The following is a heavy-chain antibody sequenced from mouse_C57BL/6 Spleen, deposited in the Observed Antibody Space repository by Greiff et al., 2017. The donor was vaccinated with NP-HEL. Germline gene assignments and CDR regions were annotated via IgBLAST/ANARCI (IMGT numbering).Heavy chain of an antibody. V-gene: IGHV10-1*01. J-gene: IGHJ3*01. Sequence: EVQLVESGGGLVQPKGSLKLSCAASGFSFNTYAMNWVRQAPGKGLEWVARIRSKSNNYATYYAESVKDRFTISRDDSESMLYLQMNNLKTEDTAMYYCVRRGYDYDWFAYWGQGTLVTVSA. CDR1: GFSFNTYA. D-gene: IGHD2-4*01. CDR3: VRRGYDYDWFAY. CDR2: IRSKSNNYAT.